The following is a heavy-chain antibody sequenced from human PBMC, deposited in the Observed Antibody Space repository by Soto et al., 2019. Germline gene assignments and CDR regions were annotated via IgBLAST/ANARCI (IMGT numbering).Heavy chain of an antibody. V-gene: IGHV3-30*18. Sequence: QVQLVESGGGVVQPGRSLRLSCAASGFTFSSYGMHWVRQAPGKGLEWVAVISYDGSNKYYADSVKGRFTISRDNSKNTLYLQMNSLRAEDTAVYYCAKDWDSAGIYYYYYMDVWGKVTTVTVSS. J-gene: IGHJ6*03. CDR2: ISYDGSNK. CDR3: AKDWDSAGIYYYYYMDV. CDR1: GFTFSSYG. D-gene: IGHD6-13*01.